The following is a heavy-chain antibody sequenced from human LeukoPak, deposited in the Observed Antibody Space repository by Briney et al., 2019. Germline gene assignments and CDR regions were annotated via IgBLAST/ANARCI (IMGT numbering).Heavy chain of an antibody. V-gene: IGHV1-46*01. CDR2: INPSGGGT. CDR3: ASPGGSPYCSSTSCHLGY. J-gene: IGHJ4*02. Sequence: GASVKVSCKASGYTFTSNGISWVRQAPGQGLEWMGIINPSGGGTSYAQKFQGRVTMTRDTSTSTVYMELSSLRSEDTAVYYCASPGGSPYCSSTSCHLGYWGQGTLVTVSS. D-gene: IGHD2-2*01. CDR1: GYTFTSNG.